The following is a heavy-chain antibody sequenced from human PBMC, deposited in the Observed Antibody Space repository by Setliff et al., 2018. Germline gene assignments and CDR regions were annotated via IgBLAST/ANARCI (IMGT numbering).Heavy chain of an antibody. CDR3: ARYVVVLPTAAHRLNCYYYYMDV. D-gene: IGHD2-2*01. J-gene: IGHJ6*03. V-gene: IGHV4-39*01. Sequence: PSETLSLTCTVSGGSISSSSYYWGWIRQPPGKGLEWIGSIYYSGSTYYNWSLKSPITISVDTSKNQFSLKLSSVTAADTAVYYCARYVVVLPTAAHRLNCYYYYMDVWGKGTTVTVSS. CDR2: IYYSGST. CDR1: GGSISSSSYY.